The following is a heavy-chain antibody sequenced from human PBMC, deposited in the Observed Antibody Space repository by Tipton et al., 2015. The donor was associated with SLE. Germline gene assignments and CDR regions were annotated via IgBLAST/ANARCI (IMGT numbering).Heavy chain of an antibody. CDR1: GGSISSHY. D-gene: IGHD4-11*01. CDR2: IYYSGST. CDR3: ARVPPTTLTSWYFDL. Sequence: TLSLTCTVSGGSISSHYWSWIRQPPGKGREWIGYIYYSGSTDSHPSLKSRVTISVDTPKNQFSLKLSSVTAADTAVYYWARVPPTTLTSWYFDLWGRGTLVTVSS. V-gene: IGHV4-59*11. J-gene: IGHJ2*01.